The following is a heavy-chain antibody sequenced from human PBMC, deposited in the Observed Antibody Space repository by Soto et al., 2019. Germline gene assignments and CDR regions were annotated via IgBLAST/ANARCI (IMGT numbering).Heavy chain of an antibody. D-gene: IGHD3-10*01. CDR1: GYTFTSYD. CDR3: ARGIWFGEFLAYGMDV. CDR2: MNPNSGNT. V-gene: IGHV1-8*01. J-gene: IGHJ6*02. Sequence: ASVKVSCKASGYTFTSYDINWVRQATGQGLEWMGWMNPNSGNTGYAQKFQGRVTMTRDTSISTAYMELSSLRSEDTAVYYCARGIWFGEFLAYGMDVWGQGTTVTVSS.